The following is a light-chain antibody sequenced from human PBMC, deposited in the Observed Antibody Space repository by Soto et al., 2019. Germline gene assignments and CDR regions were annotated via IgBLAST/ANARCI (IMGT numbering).Light chain of an antibody. Sequence: TQPPATVSVSAGEGATLSCRASQNVGSNLAWYQQRSGQAPRLLIYGASKRATGVPAKFSGSGSGTEFTLTISSLQSEDFAVYYCLQYDKWPPRLTFGQGTKVDIK. CDR3: LQYDKWPPRLT. CDR2: GAS. J-gene: IGKJ4*01. V-gene: IGKV3-15*01. CDR1: QNVGSN.